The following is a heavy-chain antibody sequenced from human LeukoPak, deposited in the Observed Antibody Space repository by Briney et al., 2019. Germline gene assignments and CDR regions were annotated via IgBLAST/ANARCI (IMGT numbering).Heavy chain of an antibody. Sequence: GGSLRLSCAASGFTFSSYSMNWVRQAPGKGLEWVSSISSSSSYIYYADSVKGRFTISRDNAKNSLYLQMNSLRAEDTAVYYCARDPPSPYDYVWGSSYYWGQGTLVTVSS. CDR1: GFTFSSYS. V-gene: IGHV3-21*01. D-gene: IGHD3-16*01. J-gene: IGHJ4*02. CDR3: ARDPPSPYDYVWGSSYY. CDR2: ISSSSSYI.